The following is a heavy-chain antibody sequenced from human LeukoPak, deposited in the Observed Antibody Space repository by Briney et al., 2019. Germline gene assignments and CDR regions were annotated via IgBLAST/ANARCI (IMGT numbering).Heavy chain of an antibody. CDR1: GGSFSGHY. D-gene: IGHD3-10*01. Sequence: SETLSLTCAVYGGSFSGHYWSWIRQPPGKGLEWIGEINHSGSTNYNPSLKSRVTISVDTSKNQFSLKLSSVTAADTAVYYCARGLSLVLLWFGPRGFDPWGQGTLVTVSS. CDR3: ARGLSLVLLWFGPRGFDP. CDR2: INHSGST. V-gene: IGHV4-34*01. J-gene: IGHJ5*02.